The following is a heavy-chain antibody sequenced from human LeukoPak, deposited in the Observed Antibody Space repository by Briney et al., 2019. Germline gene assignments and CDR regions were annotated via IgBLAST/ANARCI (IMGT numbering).Heavy chain of an antibody. CDR1: GYSMSSSYY. D-gene: IGHD3-3*01. V-gene: IGHV4-59*01. Sequence: PSGTLSLTCTVSGYSMSSSYYWSWIRQPPGKGLEWIGYIYYSGSTNYNPSLKSRVTISVDTSKNQFSLKLSSVTAADTAVYYCARGDFWSGYYHFDYWGQGTLVTVSS. CDR3: ARGDFWSGYYHFDY. J-gene: IGHJ4*02. CDR2: IYYSGST.